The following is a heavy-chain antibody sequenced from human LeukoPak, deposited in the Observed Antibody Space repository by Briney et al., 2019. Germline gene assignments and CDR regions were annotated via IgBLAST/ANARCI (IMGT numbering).Heavy chain of an antibody. CDR1: GFTFDDYA. CDR3: AKDTYSSPNYGMDV. V-gene: IGHV3-9*01. CDR2: ISWNSGSI. Sequence: GGSLRLSCAASGFTFDDYAMHWVRQAPGKGLEWVSGISWNSGSIGYADSVKGRFTISRDNAKNSLYLQMNSLRAEDTALYYCAKDTYSSPNYGMDVWGQGTTV. J-gene: IGHJ6*02. D-gene: IGHD6-19*01.